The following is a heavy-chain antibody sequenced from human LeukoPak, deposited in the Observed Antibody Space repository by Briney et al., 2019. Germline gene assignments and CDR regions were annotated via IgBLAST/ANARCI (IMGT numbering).Heavy chain of an antibody. Sequence: GSSVKVSCKASGGTFSRYAISWVRQAPGQGLEWMGGIIPIFGTANYAQKFQGRVTITADESTSTAYMELSSLRSEDTAVYYCAREYCSGGSCYSYYYYGMDVWGQGTTVTVSS. CDR3: AREYCSGGSCYSYYYYGMDV. CDR2: IIPIFGTA. J-gene: IGHJ6*02. CDR1: GGTFSRYA. V-gene: IGHV1-69*01. D-gene: IGHD2-15*01.